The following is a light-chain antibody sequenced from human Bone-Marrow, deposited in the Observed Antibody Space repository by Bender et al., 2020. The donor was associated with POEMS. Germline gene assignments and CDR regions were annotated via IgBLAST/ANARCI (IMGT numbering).Light chain of an antibody. Sequence: QSVLTKPPSASGTPGQRVTISCSGSISNIGSNYAYWFQQVPGTAPKLLIYRNDQRPSGVPDRFPGSKSGTSASLAISGLRSEDEADYYCAAWDDSLSGPVFGGGTKLTVL. CDR3: AAWDDSLSGPV. CDR2: RND. CDR1: ISNIGSNY. V-gene: IGLV1-47*01. J-gene: IGLJ3*02.